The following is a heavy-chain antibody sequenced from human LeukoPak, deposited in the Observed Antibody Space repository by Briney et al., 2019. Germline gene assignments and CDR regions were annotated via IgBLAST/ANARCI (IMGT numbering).Heavy chain of an antibody. J-gene: IGHJ4*02. CDR3: TRVCNSHH. CDR1: GYSCTNYW. Sequence: GESLKICCKCSGYSCTNYWIAWVRQMPGRGLEWMVIINPSDSDTRYSPSFQGQVTISADKSISTAYLQWSSLKASDSAMYYCTRVCNSHHWGQGTLVTVSS. D-gene: IGHD4-23*01. CDR2: INPSDSDT. V-gene: IGHV5-51*01.